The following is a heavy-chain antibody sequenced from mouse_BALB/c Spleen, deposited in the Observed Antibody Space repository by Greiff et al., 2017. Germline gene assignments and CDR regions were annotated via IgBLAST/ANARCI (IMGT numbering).Heavy chain of an antibody. CDR2: IWGDGST. J-gene: IGHJ1*01. V-gene: IGHV2-6-7*01. D-gene: IGHD1-1*01. Sequence: VHLVESGPGLVAPSQSLSITCTVSGFSLTGYGVNWVRQPPGKGLEWLGMIWGDGSTDYNSALKSRLSISKDNSKSQVFLKMNSLQTDDTARYYCARGYYGSSFYWYFDVWGAGTTVTVSS. CDR3: ARGYYGSSFYWYFDV. CDR1: GFSLTGYG.